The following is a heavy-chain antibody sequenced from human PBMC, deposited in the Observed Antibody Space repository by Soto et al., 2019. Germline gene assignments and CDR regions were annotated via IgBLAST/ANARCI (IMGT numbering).Heavy chain of an antibody. J-gene: IGHJ4*02. CDR3: ARHNHGFDY. CDR1: GYSFTSNW. V-gene: IGHV5-51*01. Sequence: PGESLKISCKDSGYSFTSNWIAWVRQMPGKGLEWMGVIYSGDSDTRYSPSFQGQVTISVDKSINTAYLQWRSLKASDTAMYYCARHNHGFDYWGQGTLGNGSA. CDR2: IYSGDSDT.